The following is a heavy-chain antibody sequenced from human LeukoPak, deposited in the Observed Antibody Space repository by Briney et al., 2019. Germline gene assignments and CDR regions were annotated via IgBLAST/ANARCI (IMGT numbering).Heavy chain of an antibody. V-gene: IGHV1-2*02. J-gene: IGHJ3*02. Sequence: ASVKVSFKASGYTFPGYYMHWVRQAPGQGLGWMGWLNPKSGGTNYAQKFQGRVTMTRDTSISTAYMELSRLRSDDTAVYYCASYYYDFWSGYLWDAFDIWGQGTMVTVSS. CDR3: ASYYYDFWSGYLWDAFDI. CDR2: LNPKSGGT. CDR1: GYTFPGYY. D-gene: IGHD3-3*01.